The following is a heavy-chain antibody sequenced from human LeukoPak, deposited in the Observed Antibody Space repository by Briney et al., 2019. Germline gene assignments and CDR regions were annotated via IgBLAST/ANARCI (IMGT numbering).Heavy chain of an antibody. V-gene: IGHV3-74*01. CDR2: INSDGSIT. D-gene: IGHD5-18*01. CDR3: ARDAVDTANAV. J-gene: IGHJ6*02. Sequence: GGSLKLSCAASGFTFTTYWMHWVRQAPGKGLVWVSHINSDGSITSYADSVKGRFTISRDNAKNTLYLQMNSLRAEDTAVYYCARDAVDTANAVWGQRTTVTVSS. CDR1: GFTFTTYW.